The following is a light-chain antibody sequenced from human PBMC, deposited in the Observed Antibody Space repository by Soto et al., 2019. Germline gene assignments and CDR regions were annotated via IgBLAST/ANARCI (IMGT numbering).Light chain of an antibody. J-gene: IGLJ1*01. CDR1: SSDVGAYNY. CDR2: DVS. Sequence: QSVLTQPASVSGSPGQSIAISCTGTSSDVGAYNYVSWYQQHPGKAPKLMIYDVSNRPSGVSNRFSGSKSGNTASLTISGLQADDEADYYCNSYTTSTTYVFGTGTKVTVL. CDR3: NSYTTSTTYV. V-gene: IGLV2-14*03.